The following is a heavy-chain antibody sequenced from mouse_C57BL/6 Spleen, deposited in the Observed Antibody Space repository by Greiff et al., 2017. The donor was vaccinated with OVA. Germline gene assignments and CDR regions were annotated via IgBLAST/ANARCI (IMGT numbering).Heavy chain of an antibody. Sequence: EVKLMESGGGLVQPGGSMKLSCVASGFTFSNYWMNWVRQSPEKGLEWVAQIRLKSDNYATHYAESVKGRFTISRDDSKSSVYLQMNNLRAEDTGIYYCTAHYGSSYDYAMDYWGQGTSVTVSS. D-gene: IGHD1-1*01. CDR2: IRLKSDNYAT. CDR3: TAHYGSSYDYAMDY. CDR1: GFTFSNYW. V-gene: IGHV6-3*01. J-gene: IGHJ4*01.